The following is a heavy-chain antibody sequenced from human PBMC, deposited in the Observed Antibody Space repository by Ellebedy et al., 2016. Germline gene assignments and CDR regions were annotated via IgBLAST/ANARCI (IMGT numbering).Heavy chain of an antibody. CDR3: AKDLGRGLHDYSDYGGSMDV. CDR2: MNPNSGNT. D-gene: IGHD4-11*01. V-gene: IGHV1-8*01. Sequence: ASVKVSCXASGYTFTSYDINWVRQATGQGLEWMGWMNPNSGNTGYAQKFQGRVTMTRNTSISTAYMELSSLRSEDTAVYYCAKDLGRGLHDYSDYGGSMDVWGQGTTVTVSS. J-gene: IGHJ6*02. CDR1: GYTFTSYD.